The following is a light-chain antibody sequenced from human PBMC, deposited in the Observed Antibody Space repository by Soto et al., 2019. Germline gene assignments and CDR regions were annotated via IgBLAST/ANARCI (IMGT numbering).Light chain of an antibody. V-gene: IGKV3-20*01. CDR3: HQYYSAPHT. J-gene: IGKJ2*01. Sequence: EIVLTQSPGTLSLSPGERATLSCRASQSVTSNYLAWYQHKPGQAPRLLIYVASSRATGIPERFSGSGSGTDFTLTISRLEPEDFAVYYCHQYYSAPHTFGQGTKREIK. CDR1: QSVTSNY. CDR2: VAS.